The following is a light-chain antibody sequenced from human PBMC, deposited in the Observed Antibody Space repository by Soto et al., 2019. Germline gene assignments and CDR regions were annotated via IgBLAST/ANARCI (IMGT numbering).Light chain of an antibody. CDR3: QQSNSFPLT. CDR1: QSIRHY. V-gene: IGKV1-12*01. J-gene: IGKJ4*01. CDR2: AAS. Sequence: DIQMTQSPPTLSASVGDRVTITCRASQSIRHYLAWYQQMPGKAPKLLIYAASSLQSGVPSRFSGSGSETDFTLTIGSLQPEDFATYYCQQSNSFPLTFGGGTKVDIK.